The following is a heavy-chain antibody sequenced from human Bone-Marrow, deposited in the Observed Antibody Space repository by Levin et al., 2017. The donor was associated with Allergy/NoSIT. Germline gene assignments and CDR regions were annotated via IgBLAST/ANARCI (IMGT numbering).Heavy chain of an antibody. CDR1: GGSISSSY. Sequence: SQTLSLTCTVSGGSISSSYWSWIRQPPGKGLEWIGYIYYSGSTNYNPSLKSRVTISVDTSKNQFSLKLSSVTAADTAVYYCARVKPRYCSGGSCYHYDAFDIWGQGTMVTVSS. D-gene: IGHD2-15*01. V-gene: IGHV4-59*01. CDR2: IYYSGST. J-gene: IGHJ3*02. CDR3: ARVKPRYCSGGSCYHYDAFDI.